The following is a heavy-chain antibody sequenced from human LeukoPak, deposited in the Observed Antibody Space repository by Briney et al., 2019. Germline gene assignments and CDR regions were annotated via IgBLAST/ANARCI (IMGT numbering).Heavy chain of an antibody. CDR2: INHSGST. CDR1: GGSFSGYY. V-gene: IGHV4-34*01. Sequence: SETLSLTCAVYGGSFSGYYWSWIRQPPGKGLKWIGEINHSGSTNYNPSLKSRVTISVDTSKNQFSLKLSSVTAADTAVYYCARGRDYYGSGAHYYMDVWGKGTTVTVSS. J-gene: IGHJ6*03. D-gene: IGHD3-10*01. CDR3: ARGRDYYGSGAHYYMDV.